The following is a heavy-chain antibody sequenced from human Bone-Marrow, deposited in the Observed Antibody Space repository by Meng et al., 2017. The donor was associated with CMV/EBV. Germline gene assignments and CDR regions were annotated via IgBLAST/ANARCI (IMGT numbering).Heavy chain of an antibody. J-gene: IGHJ4*02. V-gene: IGHV4-34*01. CDR1: GGSFSGYY. CDR2: INHSGST. CDR3: ARGRGIWFSPLDD. Sequence: SETLSLTCAVYGGSFSGYYWSWIRQPPGKGLEWIGEINHSGSTNYNPSLKSRVTISVDTSKNQFSLKLSSVTAADTAVYYCARGRGIWFSPLDDWGQGNLVNVSS. D-gene: IGHD1-14*01.